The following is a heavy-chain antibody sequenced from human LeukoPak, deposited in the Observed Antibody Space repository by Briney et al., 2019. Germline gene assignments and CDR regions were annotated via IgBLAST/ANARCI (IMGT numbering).Heavy chain of an antibody. D-gene: IGHD5-24*01. CDR1: GFTFCDYS. V-gene: IGHV3-48*01. CDR2: IGIDSGNT. Sequence: PGGSLRLSCAASGFTFCDYSMNWVRQAPGKGLEWISYIGIDSGNTNYADSVKGRFTISGDKAKNSLYLQMNSLRVEDTAVYYCARDYKYAFDNWGQGTLVTVSS. CDR3: ARDYKYAFDN. J-gene: IGHJ4*02.